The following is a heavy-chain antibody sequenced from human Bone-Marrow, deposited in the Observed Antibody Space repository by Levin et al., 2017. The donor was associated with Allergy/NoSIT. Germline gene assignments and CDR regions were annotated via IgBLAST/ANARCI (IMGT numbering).Heavy chain of an antibody. CDR3: ARGARGYGSGTADYYYMDV. D-gene: IGHD3-10*01. Sequence: SETLSLTCAVYGGSFSGYYWSWIRQPPGKGLEWIGEINHSGSTNYNPSLKSRVTISVDTSKNQFSLKLSSVTAADTAVYYCARGARGYGSGTADYYYMDVWGKGTTVTVSS. CDR2: INHSGST. CDR1: GGSFSGYY. J-gene: IGHJ6*03. V-gene: IGHV4-34*01.